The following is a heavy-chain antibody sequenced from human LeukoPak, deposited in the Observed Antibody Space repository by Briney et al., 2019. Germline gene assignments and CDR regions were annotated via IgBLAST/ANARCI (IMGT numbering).Heavy chain of an antibody. CDR3: ARLADYEDDWFDP. D-gene: IGHD4-17*01. CDR2: MNPNSGNT. V-gene: IGHV1-8*01. Sequence: ASVKVSCKASGYTFTSYDINRVRQATGQGLEWMGWMNPNSGNTGYAQKFRGRVTITTDESTSTAYMELSSLRSEDTAVYYCARLADYEDDWFDPWGQGTLVTVSS. CDR1: GYTFTSYD. J-gene: IGHJ5*02.